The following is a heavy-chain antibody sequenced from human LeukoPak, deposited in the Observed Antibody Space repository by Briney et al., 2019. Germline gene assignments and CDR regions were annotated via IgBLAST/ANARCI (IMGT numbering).Heavy chain of an antibody. Sequence: XGSLRLSCAASGFTFSSYWMHWVRQAXGKGLVWVSRINSDGSSTSYADSVKGRFTISRDNAKNTLYLQMNSLRAEDTAVYYCAREMVGDGYNPANWFDPWGQGTLVTVSS. J-gene: IGHJ5*02. CDR1: GFTFSSYW. D-gene: IGHD5-24*01. V-gene: IGHV3-74*01. CDR2: INSDGSST. CDR3: AREMVGDGYNPANWFDP.